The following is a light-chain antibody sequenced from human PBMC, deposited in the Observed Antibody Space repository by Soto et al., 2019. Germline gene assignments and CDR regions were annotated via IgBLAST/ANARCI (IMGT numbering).Light chain of an antibody. CDR3: AILDHRLSSVL. Sequence: QYVLTQPPSVSAAPGQKVTIYCSGSSSNIENNYVSWYQQLPGTAPKLLIYDNNKRPSGIPDRFPGSKSGTSATLGITGPPAWYGADSYCAILDHRLSSVLFGGGTKVTVL. CDR2: DNN. V-gene: IGLV1-51*01. CDR1: SSNIENNY. J-gene: IGLJ2*01.